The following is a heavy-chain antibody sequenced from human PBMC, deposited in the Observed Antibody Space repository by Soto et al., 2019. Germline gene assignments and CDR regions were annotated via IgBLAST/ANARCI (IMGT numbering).Heavy chain of an antibody. D-gene: IGHD6-19*01. Sequence: SGGSLRLSCAASGFTFSSYWMHWVRQAPGKGLVWVSRINSDGSSTSYADSVKGRFTISRDNAKNTLYLQMNSLRAEDTAVYYCARDVTGGIAVAGTGYYGMDVWGQGTTVTVSS. J-gene: IGHJ6*02. CDR2: INSDGSST. V-gene: IGHV3-74*01. CDR1: GFTFSSYW. CDR3: ARDVTGGIAVAGTGYYGMDV.